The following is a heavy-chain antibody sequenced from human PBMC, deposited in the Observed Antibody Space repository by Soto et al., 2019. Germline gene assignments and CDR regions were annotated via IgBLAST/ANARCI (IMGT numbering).Heavy chain of an antibody. D-gene: IGHD2-21*02. CDR2: ISNDGRRK. CDR3: ARVATAMTYDF. V-gene: IGHV3-30*04. J-gene: IGHJ4*02. CDR1: GFSLSTNT. Sequence: LRLSCAASGFSLSTNTMHWVRQVPGKGLEWVASISNDGRRKYYADFVKGRFTISRDTANNILYLEMNSLRAEDTSLYYCARVATAMTYDFWGQGTQVTVSS.